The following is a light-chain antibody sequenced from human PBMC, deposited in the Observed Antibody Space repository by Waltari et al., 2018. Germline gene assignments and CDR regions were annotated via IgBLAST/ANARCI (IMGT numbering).Light chain of an antibody. J-gene: IGLJ2*01. CDR1: RSNIGSNY. CDR3: AAWDDSLRGVL. V-gene: IGLV1-47*01. CDR2: RTN. Sequence: QSVLTQPPSASGTPGQRVTISCSGSRSNIGSNYVYWFQQFPGTAPKLHMYRTNQRPSGVPDGFSGSKSGTSASLAISGLRSEDEADYYCAAWDDSLRGVLFGGGTKLTVL.